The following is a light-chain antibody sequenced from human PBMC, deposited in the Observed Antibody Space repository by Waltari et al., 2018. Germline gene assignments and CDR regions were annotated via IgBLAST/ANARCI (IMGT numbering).Light chain of an antibody. V-gene: IGLV2-14*03. CDR2: DFS. Sequence: QSALTQPASVSGSPGQSITISCTGTSSDVGTYNYVSWYQQHPGKAPKLMIFDFSIRPSGVPNSFSGSKSGNTASLTISGRQAEDEADYYCSSYISSSTLELFGGGTSLTVL. CDR3: SSYISSSTLEL. CDR1: SSDVGTYNY. J-gene: IGLJ2*01.